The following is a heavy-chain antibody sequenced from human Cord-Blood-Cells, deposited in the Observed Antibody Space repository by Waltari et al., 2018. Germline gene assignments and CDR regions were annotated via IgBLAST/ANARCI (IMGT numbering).Heavy chain of an antibody. Sequence: QVQLQESGPGLVKPSETLSLTCTVSGGSVSSGSYYWSWIRQPPGKGLEWIGYIYYRGSTNNTPSLKSRVTISVDTSKNQFSLKLSSVTAADTAVYYCARGRGGVRGVLPNHNWFDPWGQGTLVTVSS. CDR3: ARGRGGVRGVLPNHNWFDP. V-gene: IGHV4-61*01. CDR1: GGSVSSGSYY. CDR2: IYYRGST. D-gene: IGHD3-10*01. J-gene: IGHJ5*02.